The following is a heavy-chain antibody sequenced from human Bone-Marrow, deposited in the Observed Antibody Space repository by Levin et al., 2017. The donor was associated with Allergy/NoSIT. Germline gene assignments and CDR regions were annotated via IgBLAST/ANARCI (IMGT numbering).Heavy chain of an antibody. CDR3: AKDMGPGYSSGWYSFFDS. J-gene: IGHJ4*02. V-gene: IGHV3-9*01. D-gene: IGHD6-19*01. CDR1: GFTFDNYA. CDR2: INWDSDAV. Sequence: GGSLRLSCATSGFTFDNYAMHWVRQVPGKGLEWVSGINWDSDAVDYADSVKGRFTISRDNAKNSLYLQMNSLRVEDTAFYYCAKDMGPGYSSGWYSFFDSWGQGTLVTVSS.